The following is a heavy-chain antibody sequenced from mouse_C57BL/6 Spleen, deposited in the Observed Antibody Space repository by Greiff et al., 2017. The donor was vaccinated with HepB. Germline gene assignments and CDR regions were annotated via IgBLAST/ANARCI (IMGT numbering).Heavy chain of an antibody. V-gene: IGHV1-80*01. CDR3: ARFDYDVLFDY. CDR1: GYAFSSYW. CDR2: IYPGDGDT. Sequence: VQLQQSGAELVKPGASVKISCKASGYAFSSYWMNWVKQRPGKGLEWIGQIYPGDGDTNYNGKFKGKATLTADKSSSTAYMQISSLTSEDSAVYFCARFDYDVLFDYWGQGTTLTVSS. J-gene: IGHJ2*01. D-gene: IGHD2-4*01.